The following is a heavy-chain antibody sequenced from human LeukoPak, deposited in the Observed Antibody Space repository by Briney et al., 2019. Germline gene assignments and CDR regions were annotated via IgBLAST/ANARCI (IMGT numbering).Heavy chain of an antibody. Sequence: SQPQSLTCTVSGGSISSGGYFWSSIRQPPGRGLVRIGYIYHSGSTRYHPSLKSRVTISADSSKNQFSLQLISVTAADTAVYYCGRGRGYCTGGSCYVDYWGQGTLVTVSS. CDR3: GRGRGYCTGGSCYVDY. D-gene: IGHD2-15*01. CDR2: IYHSGST. J-gene: IGHJ4*02. V-gene: IGHV4-30-2*01. CDR1: GGSISSGGYF.